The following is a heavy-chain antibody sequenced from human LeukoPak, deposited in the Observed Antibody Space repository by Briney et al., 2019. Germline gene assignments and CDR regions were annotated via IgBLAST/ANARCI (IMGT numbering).Heavy chain of an antibody. V-gene: IGHV3-48*03. D-gene: IGHD6-13*01. Sequence: GGSLRLSCAASGFTFSSYEMNWVRQAPGKGLEWVSYISSSDSTIYYADSVKGRFTISRDNAKNSLYLQMNRLRAEDTAVYYCARVGVLSSSWLLYWGQGTLVTVSS. CDR3: ARVGVLSSSWLLY. J-gene: IGHJ4*02. CDR2: ISSSDSTI. CDR1: GFTFSSYE.